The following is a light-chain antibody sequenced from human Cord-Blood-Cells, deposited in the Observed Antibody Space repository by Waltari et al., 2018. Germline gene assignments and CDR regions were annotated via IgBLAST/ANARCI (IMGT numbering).Light chain of an antibody. Sequence: DIQMTQSPSSLSDSVGDRVTITCRASQSISSYLNWDQQKPGKAPNLRIYAASSLQSGVPSRFSGSGSGTDFTLTISSLQPEDFATYYCQQSYSTPCTFGPGTKVDIK. CDR2: AAS. V-gene: IGKV1-39*01. CDR1: QSISSY. J-gene: IGKJ3*01. CDR3: QQSYSTPCT.